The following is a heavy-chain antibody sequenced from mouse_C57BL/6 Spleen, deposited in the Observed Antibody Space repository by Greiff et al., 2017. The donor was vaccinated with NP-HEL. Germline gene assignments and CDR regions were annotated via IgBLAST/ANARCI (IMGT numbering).Heavy chain of an antibody. J-gene: IGHJ4*01. CDR2: INPSNGGT. V-gene: IGHV1-53*01. Sequence: QVQLQQPGTELVKPGASVKLSCKASGYTFTSYWMHWVKQRPGQGLEWIGNINPSNGGTNYNEKFKSKATLTVDKSSSTAYMQLSSLTSEDSAVYYCARERVYYYGSSPYAMDYWGQGTSVTVSS. CDR3: ARERVYYYGSSPYAMDY. D-gene: IGHD1-1*01. CDR1: GYTFTSYW.